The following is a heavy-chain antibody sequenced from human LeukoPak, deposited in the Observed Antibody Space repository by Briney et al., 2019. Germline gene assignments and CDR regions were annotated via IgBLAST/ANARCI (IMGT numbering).Heavy chain of an antibody. D-gene: IGHD2-15*01. Sequence: SETLSLTCAVYGGSFSGYYWSWIRQPPGKGLEWIGEINHSGSTNYNPSLKSRVTISVDTSKNQFSLKLGSVTAADTAVYYCARGSPSDIVVVVAATGSEYWGQGTLVTVSS. CDR3: ARGSPSDIVVVVAATGSEY. CDR2: INHSGST. V-gene: IGHV4-34*01. J-gene: IGHJ4*02. CDR1: GGSFSGYY.